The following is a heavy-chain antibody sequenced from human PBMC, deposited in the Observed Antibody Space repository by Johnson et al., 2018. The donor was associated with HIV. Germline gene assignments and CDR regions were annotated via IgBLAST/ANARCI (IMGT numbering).Heavy chain of an antibody. CDR3: ARVHVRGIIFDAFDI. D-gene: IGHD3-10*01. CDR2: INWNGGST. J-gene: IGHJ3*02. Sequence: VQLVESGGGVVRPGGSLRLSCAASGFTFDAYGMSWVRQGPGKGPEWVSGINWNGGSTGYADSVKGRFTISRDNAKNSLYLQMKSLRAEDTALYYCARVHVRGIIFDAFDIWGQGTMVTVSS. V-gene: IGHV3-20*04. CDR1: GFTFDAYG.